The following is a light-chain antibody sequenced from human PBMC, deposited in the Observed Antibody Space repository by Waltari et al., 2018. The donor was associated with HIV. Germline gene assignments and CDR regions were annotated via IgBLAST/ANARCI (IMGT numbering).Light chain of an antibody. V-gene: IGKV3D-15*01. CDR2: GAS. CDR1: QSVGSY. CDR3: HQYNKWPRGT. Sequence: VMTQSPATLSVSPGGRATPSCMASQSVGSYLAWYQQKPGQAPRLLIYGASTRATAIPTRFSGSGSGTEFTLTISSLQSEDFAVYYCHQYNKWPRGTFGGGTKVEV. J-gene: IGKJ4*01.